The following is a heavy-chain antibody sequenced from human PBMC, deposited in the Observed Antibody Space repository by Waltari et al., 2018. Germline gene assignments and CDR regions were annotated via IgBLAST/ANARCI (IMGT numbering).Heavy chain of an antibody. CDR1: GDSVSSNSAT. Sequence: QVQLQESGPGLVKPSQTLSLTCAISGDSVSSNSATWNWIRQSPSRGLEWLGRTYYRSKWHNVYAQSVQNRISINPDTSKNLFSLQLNSVTPEDMAVYYCTRGLAFWGQGILVTVSS. J-gene: IGHJ4*02. V-gene: IGHV6-1*01. CDR2: TYYRSKWHN. CDR3: TRGLAF.